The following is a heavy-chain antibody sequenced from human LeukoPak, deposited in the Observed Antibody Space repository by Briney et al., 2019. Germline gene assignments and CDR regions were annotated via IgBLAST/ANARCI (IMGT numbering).Heavy chain of an antibody. V-gene: IGHV3-30*02. CDR3: ASPGRHFDY. D-gene: IGHD7-27*01. Sequence: PGGSLRLSCAASGFTFSSYGMHWVRQAPGKGLEWVAFIRYDGGNKYYADSVKGRFTISRDNSKNTLYLQMNSLRAEDTAVYYCASPGRHFDYWGQGTLVTVSS. J-gene: IGHJ4*02. CDR2: IRYDGGNK. CDR1: GFTFSSYG.